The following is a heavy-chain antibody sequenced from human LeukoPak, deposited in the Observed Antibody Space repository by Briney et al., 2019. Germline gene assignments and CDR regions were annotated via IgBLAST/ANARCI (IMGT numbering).Heavy chain of an antibody. J-gene: IGHJ4*02. D-gene: IGHD3-10*01. CDR2: IYYSGST. CDR1: GGSISSYY. V-gene: IGHV4-59*12. CDR3: AREEQAGSGSYFYDY. Sequence: ASETLSLTCTVSGGSISSYYWSWIRQPPGKGLEWIGYIYYSGSTNYNPSLKSRVTISVDTSKNQFSLKLSSVTAADTAVYYCAREEQAGSGSYFYDYWGQGTLVTVSS.